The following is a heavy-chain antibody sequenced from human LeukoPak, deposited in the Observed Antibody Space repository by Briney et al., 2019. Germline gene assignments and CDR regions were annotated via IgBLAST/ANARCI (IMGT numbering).Heavy chain of an antibody. CDR3: ARAHSSSWYLNFDY. J-gene: IGHJ4*02. Sequence: PGGSLRLSCAASGFTFSSYAMHWVRQAPGKGLEWVAVISYDGSNKYYADSVKGRFTISRDNSKNTLYLQMNSLRAEDTAVYYCARAHSSSWYLNFDYWGQGTLVTVSS. CDR1: GFTFSSYA. V-gene: IGHV3-30-3*01. CDR2: ISYDGSNK. D-gene: IGHD6-13*01.